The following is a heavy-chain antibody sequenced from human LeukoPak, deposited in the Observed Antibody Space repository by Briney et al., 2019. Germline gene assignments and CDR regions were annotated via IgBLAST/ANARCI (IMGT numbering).Heavy chain of an antibody. CDR3: ARDG. CDR2: VFQSGST. D-gene: IGHD4-17*01. J-gene: IGHJ4*02. V-gene: IGHV4-34*12. CDR1: GGSFSGYY. Sequence: SETLSLTCAVYGGSFSGYYWSWIRQTPGKGLEWIASVFQSGSTYYNPSLESRVSMSVDMSKNQFSLKLKSVTAADTAVYYCARDGWGQGTLVTVSS.